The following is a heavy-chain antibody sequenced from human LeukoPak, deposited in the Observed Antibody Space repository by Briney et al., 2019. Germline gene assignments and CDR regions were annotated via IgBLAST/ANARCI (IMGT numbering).Heavy chain of an antibody. CDR1: GFTFSSYS. CDR2: ISSSSSTI. J-gene: IGHJ4*02. Sequence: GGSLRLSCAASGFTFSSYSMTWVRQAPGKGLEWVSYISSSSSTIYYADSVKGRFTISRDNAKNSLYLQMNSLRDEDTAVYYCARERYYYDSSGYYPDYWGQGTLVTVSS. CDR3: ARERYYYDSSGYYPDY. V-gene: IGHV3-48*02. D-gene: IGHD3-22*01.